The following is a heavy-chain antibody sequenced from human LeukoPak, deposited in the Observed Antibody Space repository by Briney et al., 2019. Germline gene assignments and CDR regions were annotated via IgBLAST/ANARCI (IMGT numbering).Heavy chain of an antibody. J-gene: IGHJ4*02. CDR3: AKDHYYDRSGYDY. Sequence: GGSLRLSCAASGFTFSSYAMHWVRQAPGKGLEWVTLISYDGSNKYYADSVKGRFTISRDNSKNTLYLQMNSLRAEDTAVYYCAKDHYYDRSGYDYWGQGTLVTVSS. CDR2: ISYDGSNK. V-gene: IGHV3-30*04. D-gene: IGHD3-22*01. CDR1: GFTFSSYA.